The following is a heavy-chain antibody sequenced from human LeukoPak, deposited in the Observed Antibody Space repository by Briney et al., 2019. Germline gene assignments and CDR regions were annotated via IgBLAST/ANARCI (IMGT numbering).Heavy chain of an antibody. D-gene: IGHD3-10*01. Sequence: GGSLRLSCAASGFTFISYAMSWVRQAPGKGLEWVSAISGSGGSTYYADSVKGRFTVSRDNSKNTLYLQMNSLRAEDTALYYCAKGGVRGVPFDYWGQGTLVTVSS. J-gene: IGHJ4*02. CDR1: GFTFISYA. CDR2: ISGSGGST. CDR3: AKGGVRGVPFDY. V-gene: IGHV3-23*01.